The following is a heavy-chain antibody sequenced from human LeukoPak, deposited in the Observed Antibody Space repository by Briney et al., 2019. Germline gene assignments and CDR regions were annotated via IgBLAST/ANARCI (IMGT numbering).Heavy chain of an antibody. Sequence: GGSLRLSCAASGFTFSSYWMSWVRQAPGKGLEWVSYISSSGSTIYYADSVKGRFTISRDNAKNSLYLQMNSLRAEDTAVYYCASRAVAGTVGLDYWGQGTLVTVSS. D-gene: IGHD6-19*01. V-gene: IGHV3-48*04. CDR1: GFTFSSYW. J-gene: IGHJ4*02. CDR2: ISSSGSTI. CDR3: ASRAVAGTVGLDY.